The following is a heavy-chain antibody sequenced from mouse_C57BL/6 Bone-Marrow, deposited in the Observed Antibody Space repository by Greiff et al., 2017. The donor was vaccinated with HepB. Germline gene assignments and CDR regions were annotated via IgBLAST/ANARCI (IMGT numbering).Heavy chain of an antibody. CDR1: GFTFSTSG. Sequence: EVKLVESGGDLVKPGGSLKLSCVASGFTFSTSGMSWVRQTPDKRLEWVATINTGDTYTYYPARVKGRFTISKDTAKNTLFLQMNSLKSEDSAIYYCTRDRFDYYFDYWGQGTTLTVTS. V-gene: IGHV5-6*01. J-gene: IGHJ2*01. CDR3: TRDRFDYYFDY. CDR2: INTGDTYT. D-gene: IGHD2-14*01.